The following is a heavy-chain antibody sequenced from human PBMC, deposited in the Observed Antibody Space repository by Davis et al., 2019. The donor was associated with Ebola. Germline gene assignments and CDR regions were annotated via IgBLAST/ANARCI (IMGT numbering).Heavy chain of an antibody. Sequence: PGGSLRLSCAASGFTFSSYGMHWVRQAPGKGLEWVAFIRYDGSNKYYADSVKGRFTISRDNSKNTLYLQMNSLRAEDTAVYYCAKDRIAFYDYGDQFDYWGQGTLVTVSS. D-gene: IGHD4-17*01. CDR3: AKDRIAFYDYGDQFDY. V-gene: IGHV3-30*02. CDR1: GFTFSSYG. CDR2: IRYDGSNK. J-gene: IGHJ4*02.